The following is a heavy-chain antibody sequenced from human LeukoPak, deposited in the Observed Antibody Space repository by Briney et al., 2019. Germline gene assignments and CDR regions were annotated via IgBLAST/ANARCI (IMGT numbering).Heavy chain of an antibody. J-gene: IGHJ4*02. CDR3: ARDSDGYYYDSSGYYPFDY. D-gene: IGHD3-22*01. V-gene: IGHV1-69*01. Sequence: FRTANYAQKFHGRVTINADESTSTAYMEVSSLRSEDTAVYYCARDSDGYYYDSSGYYPFDYWGQGTLVTVSS. CDR2: FRTA.